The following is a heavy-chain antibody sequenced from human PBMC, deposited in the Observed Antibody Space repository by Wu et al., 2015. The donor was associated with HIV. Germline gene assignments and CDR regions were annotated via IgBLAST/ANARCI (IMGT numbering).Heavy chain of an antibody. D-gene: IGHD3-22*01. V-gene: IGHV1-8*01. Sequence: QVQLVQSGAEVKKPGSSVKVSCKASGYTFTSYDINWVRQATGQGLEWMGWMNPNSGNTGYAQKFQGRVTMTRNTSISTAYMELSSLRSEDTAVYYCARGLLHYGYYDSSGAFDYWGRGNAGHRLL. CDR3: ARGLLHYGYYDSSGAFDY. J-gene: IGHJ4*02. CDR2: MNPNSGNT. CDR1: GYTFTSYD.